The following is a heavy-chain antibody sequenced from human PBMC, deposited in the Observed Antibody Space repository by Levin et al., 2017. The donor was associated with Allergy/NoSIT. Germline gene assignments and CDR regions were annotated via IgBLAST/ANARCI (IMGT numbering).Heavy chain of an antibody. Sequence: GESLKISCAASGFTFSNAWMSWVRQAPGKGLEWVGRIKSKTDGGTTDYAAPVKGRFTISRDDSKNTLYLQMNSLKTEDTAVYYCTTDWYRAPGVGYWGQGTLVTVSS. V-gene: IGHV3-15*01. D-gene: IGHD6-13*01. CDR1: GFTFSNAW. CDR3: TTDWYRAPGVGY. J-gene: IGHJ4*02. CDR2: IKSKTDGGTT.